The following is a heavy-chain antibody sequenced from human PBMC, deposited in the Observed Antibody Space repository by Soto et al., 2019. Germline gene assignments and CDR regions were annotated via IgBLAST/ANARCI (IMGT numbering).Heavy chain of an antibody. CDR3: ARMYSSSRLLSPGYYGMDV. CDR2: IYPGDSDT. D-gene: IGHD6-13*01. V-gene: IGHV5-51*01. CDR1: GYSFTSYW. J-gene: IGHJ6*02. Sequence: GESLKISCKGSGYSFTSYWIGWVRQMPGKGLEWMGIIYPGDSDTRYSPSFQGQVTISADKSISTAYLQWSSLKASDTAMYYCARMYSSSRLLSPGYYGMDVWGQGTTVTVFS.